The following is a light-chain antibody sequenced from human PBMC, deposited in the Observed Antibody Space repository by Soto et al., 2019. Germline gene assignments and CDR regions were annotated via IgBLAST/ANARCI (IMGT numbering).Light chain of an antibody. CDR2: AAS. CDR1: QSISSY. V-gene: IGKV1-39*01. CDR3: QQSYSTPLT. Sequence: DILMTQSPSSLSASVGDRVTITCRASQSISSYLNWYQQKPGKAPKLLIYAASSLQSGVPSRFSGSGSGTDFTLTISSLQPEEFATYYCQQSYSTPLTFGGGTKLDIK. J-gene: IGKJ4*01.